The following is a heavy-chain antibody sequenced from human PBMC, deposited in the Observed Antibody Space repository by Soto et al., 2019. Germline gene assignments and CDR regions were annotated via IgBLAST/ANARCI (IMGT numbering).Heavy chain of an antibody. Sequence: QVQLVQSGAEVKKPGASVKVSCKASGYTFSNYYMHWVRQAPGRGLEWVGLINPSGGSTWDARRLQGRVTMTTDTSTSTVYMKLSSQRPEDTATYCCARQDQLLFLGGLSMDVWGQGTKVTVSS. CDR1: GYTFSNYY. V-gene: IGHV1-46*04. J-gene: IGHJ6*02. D-gene: IGHD3-16*01. CDR2: INPSGGST. CDR3: ARQDQLLFLGGLSMDV.